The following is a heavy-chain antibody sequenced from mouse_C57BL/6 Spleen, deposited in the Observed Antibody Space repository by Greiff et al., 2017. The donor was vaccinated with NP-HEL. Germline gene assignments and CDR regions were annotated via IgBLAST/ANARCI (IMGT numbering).Heavy chain of an antibody. V-gene: IGHV1-9*01. CDR3: ARGGTYYSNYDAWFAY. D-gene: IGHD2-5*01. J-gene: IGHJ3*01. CDR1: GYTFTGYW. Sequence: QVQLQQSGAELMKPGASVKLSCKATGYTFTGYWIEWVKQRPGHGLEWIGEILPGSGSTNYNEKFKGKATFTADTSSNTAYMQLSSLTTEDSAIYYCARGGTYYSNYDAWFAYWGQGTLVTVSA. CDR2: ILPGSGST.